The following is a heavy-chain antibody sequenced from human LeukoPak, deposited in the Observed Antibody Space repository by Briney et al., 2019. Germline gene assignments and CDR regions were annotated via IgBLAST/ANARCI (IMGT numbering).Heavy chain of an antibody. V-gene: IGHV1-18*01. CDR3: SRTRQWNAFDI. J-gene: IGHJ3*02. CDR1: GYTFTSYG. Sequence: ASVKVSCKASGYTFTSYGISWVRQAPGQGLEWMGWISAYNGSTNYAQKLQGRVTMTRDTSTSTAYMELRSLRSEDTAVYYFSRTRQWNAFDIWGQGTMVTVSS. D-gene: IGHD6-19*01. CDR2: ISAYNGST.